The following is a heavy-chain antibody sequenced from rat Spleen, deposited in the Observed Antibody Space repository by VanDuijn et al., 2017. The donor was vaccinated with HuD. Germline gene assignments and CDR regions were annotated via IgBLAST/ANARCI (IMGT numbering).Heavy chain of an antibody. D-gene: IGHD1-6*01. V-gene: IGHV5-58*01. J-gene: IGHJ3*01. Sequence: EVQLVETGGGLVQPGRSLKLSCVASGFTFSSYWMYWIRQAPGKGLEWVSSINTDGGSTYYPDSVKGRFTISRDNAENTVYLQMNSLRSEDTATYYCTTPPPMYTTDNWFAYWGQGTLVTVSS. CDR2: INTDGGST. CDR1: GFTFSSYW. CDR3: TTPPPMYTTDNWFAY.